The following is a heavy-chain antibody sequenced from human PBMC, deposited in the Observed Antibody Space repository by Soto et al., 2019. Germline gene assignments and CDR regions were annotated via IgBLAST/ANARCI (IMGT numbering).Heavy chain of an antibody. J-gene: IGHJ6*03. CDR3: ARDFGCSSTSCYSDYYYMDV. Sequence: GGSLRLSCAASGFTFSSYSINWVRQAPGKGLEWVSSISSSSSYIYYADSVKGRFTISRDNAKNSLYLQMNSLRAEDTAVYYCARDFGCSSTSCYSDYYYMDVWGKGTTVTVSS. D-gene: IGHD2-2*01. CDR1: GFTFSSYS. V-gene: IGHV3-21*01. CDR2: ISSSSSYI.